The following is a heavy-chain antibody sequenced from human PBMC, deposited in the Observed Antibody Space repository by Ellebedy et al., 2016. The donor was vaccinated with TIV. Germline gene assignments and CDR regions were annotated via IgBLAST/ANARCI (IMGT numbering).Heavy chain of an antibody. V-gene: IGHV1-58*02. CDR3: ARTYGSGSSTHYYGMDV. J-gene: IGHJ6*02. Sequence: AASVKVSCKASRFTFTTSAMQWVRQARGQRLEWIGWIVVGSGDTNYAQKFQERVTITRDMSTTTAYMELSSLRSEDTAVYYCARTYGSGSSTHYYGMDVWGQGTTVTVSS. D-gene: IGHD3-10*01. CDR1: RFTFTTSA. CDR2: IVVGSGDT.